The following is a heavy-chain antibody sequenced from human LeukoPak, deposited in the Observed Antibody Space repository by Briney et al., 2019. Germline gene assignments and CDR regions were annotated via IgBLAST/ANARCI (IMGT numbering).Heavy chain of an antibody. CDR2: INGDGSST. Sequence: GGSLRLSCAASGLTFSSYAMSWVRQAPGRGLEWVSRINGDGSSTGYADSVKGRLTISRDNANNMMYLQMDSLRAEDSATYYCVRGTTYSSTKADFWGQGTLVTVSS. J-gene: IGHJ4*02. V-gene: IGHV3-74*01. D-gene: IGHD6-13*01. CDR1: GLTFSSYA. CDR3: VRGTTYSSTKADF.